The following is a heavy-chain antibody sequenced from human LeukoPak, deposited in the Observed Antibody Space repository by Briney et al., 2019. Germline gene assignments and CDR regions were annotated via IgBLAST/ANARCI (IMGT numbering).Heavy chain of an antibody. V-gene: IGHV1-69*04. CDR3: AGEGQQLVRAFDI. CDR1: GGTFSSYA. D-gene: IGHD6-13*01. Sequence: ASVKVSCKASGGTFSSYAISWVRQAPGQGLDWMGRIIPFLDMTNYAQQFQGRVTITADESTSTAYMELSSLRSEDTAVYYCAGEGQQLVRAFDIWGQGTMVTVSS. CDR2: IIPFLDMT. J-gene: IGHJ3*02.